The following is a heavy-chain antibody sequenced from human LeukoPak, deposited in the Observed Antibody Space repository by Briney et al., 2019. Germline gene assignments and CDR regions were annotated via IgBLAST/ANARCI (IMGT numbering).Heavy chain of an antibody. J-gene: IGHJ4*02. CDR2: IRYDGSNK. CDR1: GFTFSSYG. D-gene: IGHD2-2*01. CDR3: AKDPNCSSTSCLNPGGY. V-gene: IGHV3-30*02. Sequence: GGSLRLSCAASGFTFSSYGMHWVRQAPGKGLEWVAFIRYDGSNKYYADSVKGRFTISRDNSKNTLYLQMNSLRAEDTAVYYCAKDPNCSSTSCLNPGGYWGQGTLVTVTS.